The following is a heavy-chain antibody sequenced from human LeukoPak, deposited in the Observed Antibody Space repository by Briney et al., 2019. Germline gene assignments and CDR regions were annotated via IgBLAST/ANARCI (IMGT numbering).Heavy chain of an antibody. CDR1: GGSISSYY. D-gene: IGHD3-22*01. Sequence: SETLSLTCTVSGGSISSYYWSWIRQPPGKGLEWIGYIYYSGSTNYNPSLKSRVTISVDMSKNQFSLKLSSVTAADTAVYYCARVIDPGYYYDSSGYYFDYWGQGTLVTVSS. V-gene: IGHV4-59*01. CDR3: ARVIDPGYYYDSSGYYFDY. CDR2: IYYSGST. J-gene: IGHJ4*02.